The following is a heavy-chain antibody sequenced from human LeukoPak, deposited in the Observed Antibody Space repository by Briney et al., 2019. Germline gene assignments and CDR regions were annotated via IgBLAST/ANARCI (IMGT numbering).Heavy chain of an antibody. V-gene: IGHV4-39*01. CDR2: IYYDGIT. CDR1: GGSINSPSYF. D-gene: IGHD3-3*01. Sequence: SETLSLTCTVSGGSINSPSYFWAWIRQPPGKGLEWIGHIYYDGITHYNPSLKRRVSMSVDTSGNQFSLKLSSVTAADTAVYYCARGDFGVVISVGFDYWGQGTLVTVSS. CDR3: ARGDFGVVISVGFDY. J-gene: IGHJ4*02.